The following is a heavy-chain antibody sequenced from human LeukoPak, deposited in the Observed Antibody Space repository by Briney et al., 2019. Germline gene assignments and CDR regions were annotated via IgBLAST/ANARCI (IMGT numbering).Heavy chain of an antibody. CDR2: FHHSGST. CDR3: ARVRGSSGSYEYYHYMDV. J-gene: IGHJ6*03. D-gene: IGHD1-26*01. V-gene: IGHV4-38-2*02. CDR1: GYSISSGFY. Sequence: SETLSLTCSVSGYSISSGFYWDWIRQPPGKGLEWIGSFHHSGSTPYNPSLNSRVSISVDTSKNQFSLKLSSVTAADTAVYYCARVRGSSGSYEYYHYMDVWGKGTTVTISS.